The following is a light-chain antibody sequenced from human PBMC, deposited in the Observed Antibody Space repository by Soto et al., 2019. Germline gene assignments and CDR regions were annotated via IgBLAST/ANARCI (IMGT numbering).Light chain of an antibody. CDR2: DAS. CDR3: QQSGNWPLPLT. CDR1: QSVSSY. V-gene: IGKV3-11*01. Sequence: EIVLTQSPATLSLSPGERATLSCRASQSVSSYLAWYQQKPGQAPTLLIYDASNRATGIPARFSGSGSGTDFTLTISSLEPQDFAAYHCQQSGNWPLPLTFGGRTKLAIK. J-gene: IGKJ4*01.